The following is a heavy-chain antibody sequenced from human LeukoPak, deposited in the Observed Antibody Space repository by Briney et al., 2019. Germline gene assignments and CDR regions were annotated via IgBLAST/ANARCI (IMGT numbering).Heavy chain of an antibody. J-gene: IGHJ5*02. D-gene: IGHD3-10*01. CDR1: GGSFSGYY. CDR2: INHSGST. Sequence: SETLSLTCAVYGGSFSGYYWSWIRQPPGKGLEWIGEINHSGSTNYNPSLKSRVTISVDTSKNQFSLKLSSVTAADTAVYYCARDNRYGSGSYYRSHGRHNWFDPWGQGTLVTVSS. V-gene: IGHV4-34*01. CDR3: ARDNRYGSGSYYRSHGRHNWFDP.